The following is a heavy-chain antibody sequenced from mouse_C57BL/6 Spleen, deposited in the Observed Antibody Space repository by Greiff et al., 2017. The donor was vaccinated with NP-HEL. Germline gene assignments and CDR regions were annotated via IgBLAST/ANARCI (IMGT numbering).Heavy chain of an antibody. Sequence: QVQLQQPGAELVKPGASVKLSCKASGYTFTSYWMHWVKQRPGQGLEWIGMIHPNSGSTNYNEKFKSKATLTVDKSSSTAYMPLSSLTSEDSAVYYCARPGKDYAMDYWGQGTSVTVSS. J-gene: IGHJ4*01. V-gene: IGHV1-64*01. CDR3: ARPGKDYAMDY. CDR2: IHPNSGST. CDR1: GYTFTSYW.